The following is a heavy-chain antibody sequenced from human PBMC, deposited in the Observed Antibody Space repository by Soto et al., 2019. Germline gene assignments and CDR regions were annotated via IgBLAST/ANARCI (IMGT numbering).Heavy chain of an antibody. V-gene: IGHV3-23*01. CDR2: IGGSGDST. D-gene: IGHD3-22*01. CDR1: GFTFTNYA. Sequence: EVQLLESGGGLVQPEGSLRLSCAASGFTFTNYAMSWVRQAPGKGLEWVSTIGGSGDSTYYADSVKGRFTISRDNSKNTLYLLINSLRAEDTAIYYCAKGSSGFRHFDYWGQGALVTVSS. J-gene: IGHJ4*02. CDR3: AKGSSGFRHFDY.